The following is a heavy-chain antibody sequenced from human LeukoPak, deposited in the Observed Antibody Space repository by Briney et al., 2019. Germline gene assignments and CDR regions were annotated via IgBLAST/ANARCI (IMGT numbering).Heavy chain of an antibody. Sequence: ASVKVSCKVSGYTLTELSMHWVRQAPGKGLEWMGGFDPEDGETIYAQKFQGRVTMTEDTSTDTAYMELSSLRSEDTAVYYCARDLYSYGFWDIDYWGQGTLVTVSS. V-gene: IGHV1-24*01. CDR3: ARDLYSYGFWDIDY. CDR2: FDPEDGET. D-gene: IGHD5-18*01. J-gene: IGHJ4*02. CDR1: GYTLTELS.